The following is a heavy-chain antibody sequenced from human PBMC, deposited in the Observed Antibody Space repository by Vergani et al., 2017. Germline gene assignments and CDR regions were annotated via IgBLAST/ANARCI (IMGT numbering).Heavy chain of an antibody. Sequence: QLQLQESGPGLVKPSETLSLTCTVSGGSISSSSYYWGWIRQPPGKGLEWIGSIYYSGSTYYNPSLKSRVTISVDTSKNQFSLKLSSVTAADTAVYYCARSPDHGGFFDYWSQGTLVTVSS. CDR1: GGSISSSSYY. D-gene: IGHD4-23*01. V-gene: IGHV4-39*01. CDR3: ARSPDHGGFFDY. J-gene: IGHJ4*02. CDR2: IYYSGST.